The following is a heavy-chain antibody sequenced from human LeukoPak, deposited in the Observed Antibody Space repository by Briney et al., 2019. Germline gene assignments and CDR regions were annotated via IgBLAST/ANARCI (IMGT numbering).Heavy chain of an antibody. CDR3: AKDSNESLDY. Sequence: GRSLRLSCVASGFTFSSYGMHWARQAPGKGLEWVAVIWYDGSNKNCADSVKGRFTISRDNSKNTLYLQMNSLRAEDTAVYYCAKDSNESLDYWGQGTLVTVSS. V-gene: IGHV3-33*06. CDR2: IWYDGSNK. D-gene: IGHD2-2*01. CDR1: GFTFSSYG. J-gene: IGHJ4*02.